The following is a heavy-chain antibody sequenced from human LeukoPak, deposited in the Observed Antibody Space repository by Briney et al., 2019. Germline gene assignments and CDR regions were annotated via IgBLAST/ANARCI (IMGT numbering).Heavy chain of an antibody. V-gene: IGHV1-69*13. CDR3: ARVQQLSRINWFDP. CDR1: GGTFSSYA. Sequence: ASVKVSCKASGGTFSSYAISWVRQAPGRGLEWMGGIIPIFGTANYAQKFQGRVTITADESTSTAYMELSSLRSEDTAVYYCARVQQLSRINWFDPWGQGTLVTVSS. CDR2: IIPIFGTA. J-gene: IGHJ5*02. D-gene: IGHD6-13*01.